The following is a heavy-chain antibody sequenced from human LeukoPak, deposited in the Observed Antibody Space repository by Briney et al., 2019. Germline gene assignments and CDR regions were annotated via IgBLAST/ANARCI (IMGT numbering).Heavy chain of an antibody. V-gene: IGHV4-34*01. CDR1: GGSFSGYY. D-gene: IGHD4-23*01. Sequence: SETLSLTCAVYGGSFSGYYWSWIRQPPGKGLEWIGEINHSGSTNYNPSLKSRVTISVDTSKNQFSLKLSSVTAADTAVYYCAYSTVVTRGYYWGQGTLVTVSS. CDR2: INHSGST. J-gene: IGHJ4*02. CDR3: AYSTVVTRGYY.